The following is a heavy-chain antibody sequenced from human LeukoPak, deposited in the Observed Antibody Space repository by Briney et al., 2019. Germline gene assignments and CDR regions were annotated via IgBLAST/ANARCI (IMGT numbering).Heavy chain of an antibody. Sequence: GASVKVSCKASGYTFTGYCMHWVRQAPGQGREWMGWINPNSGGTNYAQKFQGRVTMTRDTSISTAYMELSRLRSDDTAVYYCARDPHEFSSGWSHFDYWGQGTLVTVSS. CDR3: ARDPHEFSSGWSHFDY. J-gene: IGHJ4*02. D-gene: IGHD6-19*01. CDR1: GYTFTGYC. V-gene: IGHV1-2*02. CDR2: INPNSGGT.